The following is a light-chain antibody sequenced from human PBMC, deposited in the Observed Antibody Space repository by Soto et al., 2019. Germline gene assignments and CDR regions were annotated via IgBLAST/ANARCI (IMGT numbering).Light chain of an antibody. CDR1: QYVGTR. CDR3: HQRQSWPRT. J-gene: IGKJ1*01. CDR2: YTS. V-gene: IGKV3-11*01. Sequence: EIVFTQSPATLSSSPEETATLSCRASQYVGTRLAWYQHKPGQAPRLLIYYTSNRATGIPARFSGSGSGTDFTLTINSLAPEDFAIYYCHQRQSWPRTFGQ.